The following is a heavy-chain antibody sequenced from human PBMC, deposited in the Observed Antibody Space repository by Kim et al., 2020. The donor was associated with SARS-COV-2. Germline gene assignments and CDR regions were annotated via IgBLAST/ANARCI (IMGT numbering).Heavy chain of an antibody. CDR3: ARETYASGSRIIDK. V-gene: IGHV4-59*13. CDR2: IYSSGSA. J-gene: IGHJ4*02. CDR1: GGSLNSYY. D-gene: IGHD3-10*01. Sequence: SETLSLTCTVSGGSLNSYYWTWIRQPPGKGLAWIGNIYSSGSANYNPSLKSRVTISVDTSRNQFSLNLGSMTAADTALYYCARETYASGSRIIDKWGQGILVTVSS.